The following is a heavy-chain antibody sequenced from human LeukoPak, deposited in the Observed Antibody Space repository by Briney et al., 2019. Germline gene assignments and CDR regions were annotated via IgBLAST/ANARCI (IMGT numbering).Heavy chain of an antibody. Sequence: GGSLRLSCAASEFIFRSYWMIWVRQAPGKGLEWVANIKHDGTETNYVDSVKGRFTISRDNAKKSLYLQMNSLRAEDSAVYYCATDRDGYRKNWYRFHYWGQGTRVAVSS. V-gene: IGHV3-7*04. CDR1: EFIFRSYW. CDR2: IKHDGTET. CDR3: ATDRDGYRKNWYRFHY. J-gene: IGHJ4*02. D-gene: IGHD5-24*01.